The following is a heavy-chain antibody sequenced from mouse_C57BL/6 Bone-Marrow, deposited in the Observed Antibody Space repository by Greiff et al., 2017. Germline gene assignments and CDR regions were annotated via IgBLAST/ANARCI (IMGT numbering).Heavy chain of an antibody. V-gene: IGHV14-3*01. Sequence: VQLQQSVAELVRPGASVKLSCTASGFYIKNTYMHWVKQRPEQGLEWIGRIDPANGNTKYDPKFQGKATITADTSSNTAYLQLSSLTSEDTAIYYCARCSFYYAMDYWGRGTSVTVTS. CDR3: ARCSFYYAMDY. J-gene: IGHJ4*01. CDR2: IDPANGNT. D-gene: IGHD1-1*01. CDR1: GFYIKNTY.